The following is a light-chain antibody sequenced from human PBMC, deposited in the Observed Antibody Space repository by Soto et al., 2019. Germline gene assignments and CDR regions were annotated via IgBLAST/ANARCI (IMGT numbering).Light chain of an antibody. CDR1: QSVSSN. V-gene: IGKV3-15*01. Sequence: EIVMPQSPGTVSVSPAERAPLSYRASQSVSSNLAWYQQKPGQAPRLLIYGASTRATGIPARFSGSGSGTEFTLTISSLQSEDFAVYYCQQYNNWPWTCGQGTKVDIK. CDR2: GAS. J-gene: IGKJ1*01. CDR3: QQYNNWPWT.